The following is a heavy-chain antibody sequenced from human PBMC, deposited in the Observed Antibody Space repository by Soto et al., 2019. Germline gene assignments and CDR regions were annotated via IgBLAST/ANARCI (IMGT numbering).Heavy chain of an antibody. J-gene: IGHJ5*02. CDR2: IFSNDEK. CDR1: GFSLSNARMG. Sequence: QVTLKESGPVLVRPTETLTLTCTVSGFSLSNARMGVSWIRQPPGKALEWLAHIFSNDEKSYSTSLKSRLTISKDTSKSQVVLTMTNMDPVDTATYYCARINRGATTVFWFDPWGQGTLVTVSS. CDR3: ARINRGATTVFWFDP. D-gene: IGHD5-12*01. V-gene: IGHV2-26*01.